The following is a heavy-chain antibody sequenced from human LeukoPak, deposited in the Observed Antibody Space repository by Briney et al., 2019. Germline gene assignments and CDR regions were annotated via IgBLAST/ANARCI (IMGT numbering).Heavy chain of an antibody. CDR1: GGSFSGYY. CDR3: ARGNRPYGEHEAFDI. V-gene: IGHV4-34*01. D-gene: IGHD3-10*01. Sequence: SETLSLTCAVYGGSFSGYYWSWIRQPPGKGLEWIGEINHSGSTNYNPSLKSRVTISVDTSKNQFSLKLSSVTAADTAVYYCARGNRPYGEHEAFDIWGHGATVTVSP. J-gene: IGHJ3*02. CDR2: INHSGST.